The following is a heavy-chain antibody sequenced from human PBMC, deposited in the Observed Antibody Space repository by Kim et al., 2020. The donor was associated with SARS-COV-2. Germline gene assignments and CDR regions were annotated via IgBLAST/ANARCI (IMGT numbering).Heavy chain of an antibody. J-gene: IGHJ2*01. V-gene: IGHV5-10-1*01. CDR1: AYSFTNDY. Sequence: GESLTISCQASAYSFTNDYIAWVRQVPGKGLEWVARIHPTDSYINFGPSFQGHVTVSVDKAVNTVFLHWGSLRTSDTAIYYCAGLPRPSNWFNWYFDLWG. CDR3: AGLPRPSNWFNWYFDL. D-gene: IGHD2-2*01. CDR2: IHPTDSYI.